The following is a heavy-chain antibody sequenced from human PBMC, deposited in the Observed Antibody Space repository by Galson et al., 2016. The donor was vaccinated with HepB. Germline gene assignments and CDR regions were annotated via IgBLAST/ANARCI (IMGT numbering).Heavy chain of an antibody. J-gene: IGHJ5*02. CDR3: ARAAVVPGARMVFEP. D-gene: IGHD2-2*01. V-gene: IGHV4-4*02. CDR2: IYHTGTS. CDR1: GASINTSNW. Sequence: SETLSLTCTVSGASINTSNWWTWVRQAPGKGLEWIGEIYHTGTSNNNPFLNSRFTLSIDKSRNQFSLNLNSVRAADPAVYYCARAAVVPGARMVFEPWGQGTLVTVSS.